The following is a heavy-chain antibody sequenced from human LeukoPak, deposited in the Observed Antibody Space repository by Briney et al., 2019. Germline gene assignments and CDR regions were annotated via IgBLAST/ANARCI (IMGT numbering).Heavy chain of an antibody. CDR2: ITGDSHTI. CDR3: ARDRVGGSFDY. Sequence: GWSLRLSCAASGFAFSSYAMNWVRQAPGKGLDWFSFITGDSHTIYYADSVKGRFTVSRDNAENSLYLQINSLSAEDTAVYYCARDRVGGSFDYWGQGTLVTVSS. J-gene: IGHJ4*02. D-gene: IGHD6-19*01. CDR1: GFAFSSYA. V-gene: IGHV3-48*01.